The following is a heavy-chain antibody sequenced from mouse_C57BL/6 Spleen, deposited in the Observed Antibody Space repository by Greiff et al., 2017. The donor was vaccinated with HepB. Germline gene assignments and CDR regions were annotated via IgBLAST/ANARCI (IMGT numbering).Heavy chain of an antibody. CDR1: GYTFTNYW. V-gene: IGHV1-63*01. J-gene: IGHJ1*03. Sequence: QVQLQQSGAELVRPGPSVKMSCKASGYTFTNYWIGWAKQRPGHGLEWIGDIYPGGGYTNYNEKFKGKATLTADKSSSTAYMQFSSLTSEDSAIYYCARMMVTPNWYFDVWGTGTTVTVSS. CDR3: ARMMVTPNWYFDV. CDR2: IYPGGGYT. D-gene: IGHD2-3*01.